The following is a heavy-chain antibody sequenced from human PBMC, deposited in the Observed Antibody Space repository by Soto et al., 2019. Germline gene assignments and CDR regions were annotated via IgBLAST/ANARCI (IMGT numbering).Heavy chain of an antibody. CDR2: IIPIFGTA. CDR3: ASTSLAYCGGDCYSDLDY. Sequence: QVQLGQSGAEVKKPGSSVKVSCKASGGTFSSYAISWVRQAPGQGLEWMGGIIPIFGTANYAQKFQGRVTITADESTSTAYMELSSLRSEDTAVYYCASTSLAYCGGDCYSDLDYWGQGTLVTVSS. V-gene: IGHV1-69*01. CDR1: GGTFSSYA. J-gene: IGHJ4*02. D-gene: IGHD2-21*02.